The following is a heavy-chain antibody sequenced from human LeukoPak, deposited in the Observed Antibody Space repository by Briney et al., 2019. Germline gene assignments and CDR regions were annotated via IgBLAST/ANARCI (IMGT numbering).Heavy chain of an antibody. J-gene: IGHJ3*02. CDR3: ARPADRGDAFDI. CDR1: GSSFTSYW. Sequence: NPGESLKISCKGSGSSFTSYWNGWVRQMPGKGLEWMGIIYPGDSDTRYSPSFQGQVTISADKSITTAYLQWSSLRASDTAMYYCARPADRGDAFDIWGQGTMVTVSS. CDR2: IYPGDSDT. V-gene: IGHV5-51*01. D-gene: IGHD3-10*01.